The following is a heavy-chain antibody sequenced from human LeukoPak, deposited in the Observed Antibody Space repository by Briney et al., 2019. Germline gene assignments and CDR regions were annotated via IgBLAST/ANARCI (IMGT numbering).Heavy chain of an antibody. CDR3: ASAGVYGDYFSGDY. CDR1: GATFTSYA. J-gene: IGHJ4*02. D-gene: IGHD4-17*01. CDR2: IIPIFGTA. V-gene: IGHV1-69*06. Sequence: ASVKLSCNASGATFTSYAISWVRQAPGQGLEWMGGIIPIFGTANYAQKFQGRVTIIADKSTSTAYMELSSLRSEDPAVYYCASAGVYGDYFSGDYWGQGTLVTVSS.